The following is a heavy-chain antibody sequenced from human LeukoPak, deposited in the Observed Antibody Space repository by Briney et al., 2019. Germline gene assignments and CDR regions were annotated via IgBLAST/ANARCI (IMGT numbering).Heavy chain of an antibody. CDR3: ARTYDYVWGSYRFDY. Sequence: ASVKVSCKASGYTFTGYYMHWVRQAPGQGLEWMGWINPNSGGTNYAQKFQGRVTMTRDTPISTAYMELRSLRSDDTAVYYCARTYDYVWGSYRFDYWGQGTLVTVSS. CDR1: GYTFTGYY. J-gene: IGHJ4*02. CDR2: INPNSGGT. D-gene: IGHD3-16*02. V-gene: IGHV1-2*02.